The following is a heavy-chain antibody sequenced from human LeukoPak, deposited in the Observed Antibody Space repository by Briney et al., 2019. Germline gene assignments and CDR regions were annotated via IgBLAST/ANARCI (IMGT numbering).Heavy chain of an antibody. Sequence: ASVKVSCKASGGTFSSYAISWVRQAPGQGLEWMGGIIPIFGTANYAQKFQGRVTITADESTSTAYMELSSLRSEDTAVYYCAASNYDGSYYFDYWGQGTLVTVSS. D-gene: IGHD4-11*01. V-gene: IGHV1-69*13. CDR1: GGTFSSYA. CDR2: IIPIFGTA. CDR3: AASNYDGSYYFDY. J-gene: IGHJ4*02.